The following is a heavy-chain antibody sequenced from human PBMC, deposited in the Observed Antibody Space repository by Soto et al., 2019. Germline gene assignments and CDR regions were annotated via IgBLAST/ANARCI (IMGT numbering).Heavy chain of an antibody. D-gene: IGHD1-26*01. CDR2: ISGSGGST. V-gene: IGHV3-23*01. J-gene: IGHJ4*02. CDR1: GFTFSSYA. CDR3: AKHLWVVGATTVDY. Sequence: EVQLLESGGGLVQPRGSLRLSCAASGFTFSSYAMSWVRQAPGKGLEWVSAISGSGGSTYYADSVKGRFTISRDNSKNTLYLQMNSLRAEDTAVYYCAKHLWVVGATTVDYWGQGTLVTVSS.